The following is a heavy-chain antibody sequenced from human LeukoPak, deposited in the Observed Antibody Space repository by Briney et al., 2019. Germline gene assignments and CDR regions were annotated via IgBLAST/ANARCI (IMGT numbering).Heavy chain of an antibody. CDR3: ARRGYNYGQYYFGY. J-gene: IGHJ4*02. D-gene: IGHD5-18*01. CDR1: GGSISGHY. V-gene: IGHV4-59*08. CDR2: IYYSGST. Sequence: PSETLSLTCTVSGGSISGHYWSWIRQPPGKGLEWIGYIYYSGSTNYNSSLKSRVTISVDTSKNQFSLKLTSVTAADTAVYYCARRGYNYGQYYFGYWGQGTLVTVSS.